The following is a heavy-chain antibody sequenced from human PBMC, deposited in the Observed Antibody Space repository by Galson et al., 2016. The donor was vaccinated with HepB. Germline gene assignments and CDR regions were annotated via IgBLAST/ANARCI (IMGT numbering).Heavy chain of an antibody. Sequence: SVKVSCKASGGIFSSYAISWVRQAPGQGLEWVGGIIPVLRIVNYAQKFQGRVTITADESTSTAYMELSSLRSNDTAVYYCARDDHDAFDIWGQGTMVTVSS. CDR1: GGIFSSYA. CDR2: IIPVLRIV. CDR3: ARDDHDAFDI. V-gene: IGHV1-69*10. J-gene: IGHJ3*02.